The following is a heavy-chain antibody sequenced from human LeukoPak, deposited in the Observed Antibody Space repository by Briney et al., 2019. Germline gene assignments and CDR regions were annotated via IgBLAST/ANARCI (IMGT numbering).Heavy chain of an antibody. CDR2: IYYSGST. CDR1: GSSISSYY. V-gene: IGHV4-59*01. Sequence: PSETLSLTCTVSGSSISSYYWSWIRQPPGKGLEWIGYIYYSGSTNYNPSLKSRVTISVDTSKNQFSLKLSSVTAADTAVYYCARGAGYSGYYYYYYYMDVWGKGTTVTVSS. D-gene: IGHD5-12*01. J-gene: IGHJ6*03. CDR3: ARGAGYSGYYYYYYYMDV.